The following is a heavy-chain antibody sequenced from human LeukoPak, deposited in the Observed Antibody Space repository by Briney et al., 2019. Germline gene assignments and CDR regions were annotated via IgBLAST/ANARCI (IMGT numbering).Heavy chain of an antibody. CDR2: INTNTGNP. CDR3: ARDYYDSSGYYPTKYYFDY. CDR1: GYTFTSYA. V-gene: IGHV7-4-1*01. D-gene: IGHD3-22*01. Sequence: GASVKVSCKASGYTFTSYAMNWVRQAPGQGLEWMGWINTNTGNPTYAQGFTGRFVFSLDTSVSTAYLQICSLKAEDTAVYYCARDYYDSSGYYPTKYYFDYWGQGTLVTVSS. J-gene: IGHJ4*02.